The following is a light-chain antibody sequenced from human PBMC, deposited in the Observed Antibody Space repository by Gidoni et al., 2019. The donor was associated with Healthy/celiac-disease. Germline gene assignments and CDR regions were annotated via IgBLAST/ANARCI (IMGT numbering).Light chain of an antibody. Sequence: IVLTQSPGTLSLSPGERATLSCRASQSVSSSYLAWYQQKPGQAPRLLIYGASSRATGIPDRFSGSGSGTDFTLTISRLEPEDFAVYYCQQYGTLTFGGGTKVEIK. CDR2: GAS. CDR1: QSVSSSY. CDR3: QQYGTLT. J-gene: IGKJ4*01. V-gene: IGKV3-20*01.